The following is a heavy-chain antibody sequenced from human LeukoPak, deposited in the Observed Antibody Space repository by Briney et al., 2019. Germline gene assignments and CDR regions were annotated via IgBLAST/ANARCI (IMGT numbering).Heavy chain of an antibody. V-gene: IGHV1-8*01. J-gene: IGHJ6*02. CDR3: ARGGSSWYGDYYYGMDV. D-gene: IGHD6-13*01. Sequence: SVKVSCKASGYTFTSYDINWVRQATGQGLEWMGWMNPNSGNTGYAQKFQGRVTMTRNTSISTAYMELSSLRSEDTAVYYCARGGSSWYGDYYYGMDVWGQGTTVTVSS. CDR2: MNPNSGNT. CDR1: GYTFTSYD.